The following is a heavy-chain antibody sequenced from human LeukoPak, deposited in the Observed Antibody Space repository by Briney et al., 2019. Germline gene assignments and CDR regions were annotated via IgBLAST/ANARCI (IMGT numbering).Heavy chain of an antibody. Sequence: ASVKVSCKAPGYTFTSYGISWVRQAPGQGLEWMGWISAYNGNTNYAQKLQGRVTMTTDTSTSTAYMELRSLRSDDTAVYYCARAEGRAYCGGDCYWDFQHWGQGTLVTVSS. CDR2: ISAYNGNT. J-gene: IGHJ1*01. CDR1: GYTFTSYG. CDR3: ARAEGRAYCGGDCYWDFQH. V-gene: IGHV1-18*01. D-gene: IGHD2-21*01.